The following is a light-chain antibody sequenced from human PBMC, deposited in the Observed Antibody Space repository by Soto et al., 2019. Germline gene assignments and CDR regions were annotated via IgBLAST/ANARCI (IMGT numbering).Light chain of an antibody. CDR1: TGPVTRGHR. J-gene: IGLJ3*02. CDR3: LLAYGGAQ. Sequence: QAVVTQEPSLTVSPGGTVTLTCGATTGPVTRGHRPYWFQQKPGQAPRTLIYVTTNKYFWTPARFSGSLLGGKAALTLSGAQPEDEADYYCLLAYGGAQFGGRTKLTVL. CDR2: VTT. V-gene: IGLV7-46*01.